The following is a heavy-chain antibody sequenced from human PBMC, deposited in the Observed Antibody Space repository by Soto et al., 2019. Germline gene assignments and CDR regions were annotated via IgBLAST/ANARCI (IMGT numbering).Heavy chain of an antibody. CDR2: IRSKAYGGTT. CDR3: TREEYYSGGSCYSSWFDP. Sequence: PGGSLRFSCTASGFTFGDYAMSWFRQAPGKGLEWVGFIRSKAYGGTTEYAASVKGRFTISRDDSKSIAYLQMNSLKTEDTAVYYCTREEYYSGGSCYSSWFDPWGQGTLVTVSS. V-gene: IGHV3-49*03. D-gene: IGHD2-15*01. J-gene: IGHJ5*02. CDR1: GFTFGDYA.